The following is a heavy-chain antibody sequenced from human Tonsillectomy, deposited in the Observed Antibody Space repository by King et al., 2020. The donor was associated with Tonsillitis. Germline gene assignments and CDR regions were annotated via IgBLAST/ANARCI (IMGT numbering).Heavy chain of an antibody. CDR2: INPSGGST. CDR1: GYTFTSYY. D-gene: IGHD3-10*01. J-gene: IGHJ4*02. V-gene: IGHV1-46*03. Sequence: FQLVQSGAEVKKPGASVKVSCKASGYTFTSYYMDWVRQAPGQGLEWMGIINPSGGSTSYAQKFQGRVTMTRDTSTSTVYMELSSLRSEDTAVYYCASSITMVRGVILSYFDYWGQGTLVTVSS. CDR3: ASSITMVRGVILSYFDY.